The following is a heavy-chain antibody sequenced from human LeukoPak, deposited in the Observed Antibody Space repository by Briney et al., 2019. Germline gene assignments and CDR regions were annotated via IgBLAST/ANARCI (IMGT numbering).Heavy chain of an antibody. CDR2: IYYSGST. V-gene: IGHV4-39*01. CDR3: ARQVVPAAPEFDP. D-gene: IGHD2-2*01. CDR1: GGSVSSSIYY. Sequence: SETLSLTCTVSGGSVSSSIYYWGWIRQPPGKGLEWIGSIYYSGSTSYNPSLKSRVTISVDTSKNQSSLKLTSVTAADTAVYYCARQVVPAAPEFDPWGQGTLVTVSS. J-gene: IGHJ5*02.